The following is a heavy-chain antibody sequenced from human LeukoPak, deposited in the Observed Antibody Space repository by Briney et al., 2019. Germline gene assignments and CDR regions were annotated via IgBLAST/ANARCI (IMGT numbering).Heavy chain of an antibody. Sequence: GGSLRLSCAASGFTFSSYAMHWVRQAPGKGLEWVAVISYDGSNKYYVDSVKGRFTISRDNSKNTLYLQMNSLRAEDTAVYYCARGHDDYGDWFDPWGQGTLVTVSS. CDR2: ISYDGSNK. V-gene: IGHV3-30-3*01. D-gene: IGHD4-17*01. CDR1: GFTFSSYA. CDR3: ARGHDDYGDWFDP. J-gene: IGHJ5*02.